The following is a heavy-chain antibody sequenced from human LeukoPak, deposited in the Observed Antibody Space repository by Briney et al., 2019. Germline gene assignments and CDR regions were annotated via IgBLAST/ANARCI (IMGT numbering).Heavy chain of an antibody. CDR3: ARRLFWSGYYNDY. CDR1: GGSFSGYY. J-gene: IGHJ4*02. D-gene: IGHD3-3*01. CDR2: INHSGST. V-gene: IGHV4-34*01. Sequence: SETLSLTCAVYGGSFSGYYWSWIRQPPGKGLEWIGEINHSGSTNYNPSLKSRVTISVDTSKNQFSLKLSSVTAADTAVYYCARRLFWSGYYNDYWGQGTLVTVSS.